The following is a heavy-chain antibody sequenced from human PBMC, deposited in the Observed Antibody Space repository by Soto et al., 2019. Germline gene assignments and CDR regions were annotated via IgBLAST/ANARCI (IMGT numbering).Heavy chain of an antibody. V-gene: IGHV3-33*01. Sequence: QVQLVESGGGVVQPGRSLRLSCAASGFTFSSYGMHWVRQAPGKGLEWVAVIWYDGNNKYYADSVKGRFTISRDNSKNTLYLQMNSLRAVDTAVYYCARDRGGPFDYWGQGTLVTVSS. D-gene: IGHD3-16*01. CDR2: IWYDGNNK. CDR3: ARDRGGPFDY. J-gene: IGHJ4*02. CDR1: GFTFSSYG.